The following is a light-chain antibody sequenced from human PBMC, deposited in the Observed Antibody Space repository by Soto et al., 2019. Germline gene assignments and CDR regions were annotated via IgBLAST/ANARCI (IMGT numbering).Light chain of an antibody. CDR1: SSDVGGYNY. Sequence: QSALTQPRSVSGSPGQSVAISCTGTSSDVGGYNYVSWYQQHPGRAPKLMIYDVSERPSGVPDRFSGSKSGYTASLTISGLKAEDEADYYCCSFAGNNMVIFGGGTKLTGL. CDR3: CSFAGNNMVI. J-gene: IGLJ2*01. CDR2: DVS. V-gene: IGLV2-11*01.